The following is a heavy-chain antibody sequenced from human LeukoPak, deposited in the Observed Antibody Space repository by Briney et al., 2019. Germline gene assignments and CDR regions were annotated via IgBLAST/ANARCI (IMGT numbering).Heavy chain of an antibody. CDR1: EFTVSTNY. D-gene: IGHD5-18*01. CDR3: AREGQSTAFDY. V-gene: IGHV3-53*01. J-gene: IGHJ4*02. Sequence: GGSLRLSCAASEFTVSTNYMNWVRQAPGKGLEWVSIIYSGGSTYYADSVKGRFTISRDNSKNTLYLQMNSLRAEDTAVYYCAREGQSTAFDYWGQGTLVTVSS. CDR2: IYSGGST.